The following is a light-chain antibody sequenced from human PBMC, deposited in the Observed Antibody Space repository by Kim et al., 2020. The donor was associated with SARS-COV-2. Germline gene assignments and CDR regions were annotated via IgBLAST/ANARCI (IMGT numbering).Light chain of an antibody. V-gene: IGLV3-19*01. Sequence: SSELTQDPAVSVALGQTVRITCQGDSLRSYYASWYQQKPGQAPVLVIYGKNNRPSGIPDRFSGSSSRNTASLTITGAQAEDEADYYCNSRDSSGNHLWVFGGGTQLTVL. CDR3: NSRDSSGNHLWV. CDR2: GKN. CDR1: SLRSYY. J-gene: IGLJ3*02.